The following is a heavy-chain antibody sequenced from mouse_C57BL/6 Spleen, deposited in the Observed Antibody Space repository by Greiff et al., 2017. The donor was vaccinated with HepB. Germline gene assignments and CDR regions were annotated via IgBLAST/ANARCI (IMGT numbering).Heavy chain of an antibody. Sequence: EVQLVESGGDLVKPGGSLKLSCAASGFTFSSYGMSWVRQTPDKRLEWVATISSGGSYTYYPDSVKGRFTIARDNAKNTLYLQMSSLKSEDTAMYYCARHHAIYYDYDGAFAYWGQGTLVTVSA. CDR2: ISSGGSYT. CDR1: GFTFSSYG. V-gene: IGHV5-6*01. CDR3: ARHHAIYYDYDGAFAY. J-gene: IGHJ3*01. D-gene: IGHD2-4*01.